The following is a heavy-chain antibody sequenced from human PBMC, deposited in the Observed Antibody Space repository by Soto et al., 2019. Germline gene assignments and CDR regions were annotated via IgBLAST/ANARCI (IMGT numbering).Heavy chain of an antibody. J-gene: IGHJ4*02. Sequence: QVQLVESGGGVVQPGRSLRLSCAASGFTFSSYVMHWVRQAPGKGLEWVAVTSYHGNNEDYADSVKGRFTISRDNSKNTLFLQMDSLRTEDTGVYYCAGAFLLYFGESGYWGQGTLVTVSS. CDR2: TSYHGNNE. CDR3: AGAFLLYFGESGY. D-gene: IGHD3-10*01. V-gene: IGHV3-30-3*01. CDR1: GFTFSSYV.